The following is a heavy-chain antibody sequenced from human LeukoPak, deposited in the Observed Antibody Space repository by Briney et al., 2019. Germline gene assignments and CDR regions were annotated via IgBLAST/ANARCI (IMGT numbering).Heavy chain of an antibody. CDR1: GFTFSTYS. CDR2: ISGSGGST. J-gene: IGHJ6*02. CDR3: AKVKQQLDGMDV. V-gene: IGHV3-23*01. D-gene: IGHD6-13*01. Sequence: GGSLRLSCAASGFTFSTYSMNWVRQAPGKGLEWVSAISGSGGSTYYADSVKGRFTISRDNSKNTLYLQMNSLRAEDTAVYYCAKVKQQLDGMDVWGQGTTVTVSS.